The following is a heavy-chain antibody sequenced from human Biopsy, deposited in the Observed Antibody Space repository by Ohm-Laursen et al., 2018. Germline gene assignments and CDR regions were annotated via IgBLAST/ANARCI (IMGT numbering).Heavy chain of an antibody. CDR1: SYTFTDYN. D-gene: IGHD2-8*01. V-gene: IGHV1-2*02. CDR3: ARDPLNGHKHFDY. J-gene: IGHJ4*02. Sequence: ASVKVSCKASSYTFTDYNIHWMRQAPGQGPEWLGYINCKTGATNYAQKFQGTVTMTRDTSISTAYLALGSLRSADTAIYYCARDPLNGHKHFDYWGQGSLVAVSS. CDR2: INCKTGAT.